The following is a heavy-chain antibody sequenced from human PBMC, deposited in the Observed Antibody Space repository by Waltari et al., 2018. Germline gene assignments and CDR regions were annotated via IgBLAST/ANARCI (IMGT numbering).Heavy chain of an antibody. CDR2: IKKNGNEK. V-gene: IGHV3-7*01. Sequence: EVHLVESGGGLVQPGGSLRLSCEASGFAFSTYWMSWVRQGPGKGLEWVANIKKNGNEKYYSDSLKGRFTISRDNAKNSLYLQMSSLRGEDTALYYCASAGAISGWAEASDYWGQGTLVTVSS. CDR3: ASAGAISGWAEASDY. CDR1: GFAFSTYW. D-gene: IGHD6-19*01. J-gene: IGHJ4*01.